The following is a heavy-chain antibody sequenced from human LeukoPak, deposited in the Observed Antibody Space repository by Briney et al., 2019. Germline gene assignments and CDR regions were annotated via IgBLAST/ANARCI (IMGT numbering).Heavy chain of an antibody. CDR3: ARDRGSTSWHDPYNYYYGMGV. CDR1: GGSISSSSYY. Sequence: PSETLSLTCPVSGGSISSSSYYWGWIRQPPGKALVWIGSIYYSGSTYYNPSLTSRVTISVDTSKNQSSLKLSSVTAADTAVYYCARDRGSTSWHDPYNYYYGMGVWGQGTTVTVSS. D-gene: IGHD2-2*01. CDR2: IYYSGST. V-gene: IGHV4-39*07. J-gene: IGHJ6*02.